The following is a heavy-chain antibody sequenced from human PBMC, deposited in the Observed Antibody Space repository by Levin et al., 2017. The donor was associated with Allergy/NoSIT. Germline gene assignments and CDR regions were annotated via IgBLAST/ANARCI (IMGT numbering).Heavy chain of an antibody. CDR1: GFTFSSYA. CDR3: ARGPPLQAFDS. Sequence: PGGSLRLSCAAAGFTFSSYAMHWVSQAPGKGLEWVAVISYDGSNKYYADSVKGRFTISRDNSKNTLYLQMNSLRAEDTAVYYCARGPPLQAFDSWGQGTMVTVSS. CDR2: ISYDGSNK. J-gene: IGHJ3*02. V-gene: IGHV3-30*04.